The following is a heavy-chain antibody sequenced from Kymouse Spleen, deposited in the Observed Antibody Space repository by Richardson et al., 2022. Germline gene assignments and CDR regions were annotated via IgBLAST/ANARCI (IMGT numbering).Heavy chain of an antibody. J-gene: IGHJ6*02. CDR1: GFTFSGSA. CDR3: HGDYVPGYYGMDV. Sequence: EVQLVESGGGLVQPGGSLKLSCAASGFTFSGSAMHWVRQASGKGLEWVGRIRSKANSYATAYAASVKGRFTISRDDSKNTAYLQMNSLKTEDTAVYYCHGDYVPGYYGMDVWGQGTTVTVSS. D-gene: IGHD4-17*01. CDR2: IRSKANSYAT. V-gene: IGHV3-73*02.